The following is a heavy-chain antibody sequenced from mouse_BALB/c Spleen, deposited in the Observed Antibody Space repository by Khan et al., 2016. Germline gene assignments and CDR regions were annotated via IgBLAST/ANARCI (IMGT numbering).Heavy chain of an antibody. CDR1: GFNIKDTY. J-gene: IGHJ2*01. Sequence: VQLQQSGAELVKPGASVKLSCTASGFNIKDTYMHWVKQRPEQGLEWIGRIDPANGNTKYDPKFQGKATITAATSSNTAYLQLSSLTSEDTAGYYVGRSTMITFDYWGQGATLTVSS. CDR3: GRSTMITFDY. CDR2: IDPANGNT. V-gene: IGHV14-3*02. D-gene: IGHD2-4*01.